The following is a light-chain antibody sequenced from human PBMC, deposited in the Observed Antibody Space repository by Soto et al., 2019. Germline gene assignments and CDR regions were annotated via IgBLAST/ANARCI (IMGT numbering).Light chain of an antibody. CDR2: HAS. Sequence: DIQITQSTSTLSASVGDRVSITCRASQSISTWLAWYQQQPGKAPNLLIYHASTLESGVPSRFSGTGTGTEFTLTIRSLHPDDFATYYCQQYNSNSGTFGQGTKVDI. J-gene: IGKJ1*01. CDR1: QSISTW. CDR3: QQYNSNSGT. V-gene: IGKV1-5*01.